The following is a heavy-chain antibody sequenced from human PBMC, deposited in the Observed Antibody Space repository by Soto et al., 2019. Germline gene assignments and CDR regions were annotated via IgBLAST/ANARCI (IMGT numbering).Heavy chain of an antibody. CDR1: GLTFSPYW. V-gene: IGHV3-74*01. J-gene: IGHJ6*02. D-gene: IGHD4-4*01. CDR2: INPDGSST. Sequence: GGSLRLSCAASGLTFSPYWMHWVRQAPGKGLVWVSRINPDGSSTNYADSVKGRFTISRDNAKNTLYLQMNSLRAEDTAVYYCGRGGSNSPNGMDVWGQGTTVTVSS. CDR3: GRGGSNSPNGMDV.